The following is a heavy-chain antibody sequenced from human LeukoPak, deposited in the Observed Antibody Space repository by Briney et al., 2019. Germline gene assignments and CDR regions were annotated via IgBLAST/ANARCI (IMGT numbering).Heavy chain of an antibody. J-gene: IGHJ3*02. Sequence: SETLSLTCAVSGGSISSGGYSWSWIRQQPGKGLEWIGYIYHSGSTYYNPSLKSRVTISVDRSKNQFSLKLSSVTAADTAVYYCARVRDYDFWSGYSGDAFDIWGQGTMVTVSS. CDR3: ARVRDYDFWSGYSGDAFDI. V-gene: IGHV4-30-2*01. CDR1: GGSISSGGYS. CDR2: IYHSGST. D-gene: IGHD3-3*01.